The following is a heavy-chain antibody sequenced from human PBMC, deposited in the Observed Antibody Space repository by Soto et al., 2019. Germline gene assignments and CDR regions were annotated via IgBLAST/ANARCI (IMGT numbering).Heavy chain of an antibody. CDR1: GGSISSYY. CDR2: IYYSGST. CDR3: ARGDSITIFGVVMPDYYYYGMDV. V-gene: IGHV4-59*01. D-gene: IGHD3-3*01. J-gene: IGHJ6*02. Sequence: PSETLSLTCTVSGGSISSYYWSWIRRPPGKGLEWIGYIYYSGSTNYNPSLKSRVTISVDTSKNQFSLKLSSVTAADTAVYYCARGDSITIFGVVMPDYYYYGMDVWGQGTTVTVSS.